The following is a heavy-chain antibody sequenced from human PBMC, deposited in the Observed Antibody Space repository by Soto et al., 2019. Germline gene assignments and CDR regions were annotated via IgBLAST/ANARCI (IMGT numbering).Heavy chain of an antibody. CDR3: ARRSKSITGWYYFDL. D-gene: IGHD6-19*01. CDR1: GGSISSDS. Sequence: QVQLQESGPGLVKPSETPSLTCTVSGGSISSDSWSWVRQPPGKGLEWIGYVYYNGVTKYNPSLKSRVTISVDTSQNQFSLRLSSVTAADTAVYYCARRSKSITGWYYFDLWGQGTLVTVSS. V-gene: IGHV4-59*01. J-gene: IGHJ4*02. CDR2: VYYNGVT.